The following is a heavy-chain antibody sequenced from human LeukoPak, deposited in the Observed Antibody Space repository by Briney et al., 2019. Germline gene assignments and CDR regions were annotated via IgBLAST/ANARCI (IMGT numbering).Heavy chain of an antibody. Sequence: GGSLRLSCAASGFTFSSYSMNWVRQAPGQGLEWVSYISSSSGTIYYADSVRGRFTISRDNAKNSLYLQMNGLRADDTAVYYCAKYCSSTACSYFDYWGQGSLVTVSS. CDR3: AKYCSSTACSYFDY. D-gene: IGHD2-2*01. J-gene: IGHJ4*02. CDR1: GFTFSSYS. V-gene: IGHV3-48*01. CDR2: ISSSSGTI.